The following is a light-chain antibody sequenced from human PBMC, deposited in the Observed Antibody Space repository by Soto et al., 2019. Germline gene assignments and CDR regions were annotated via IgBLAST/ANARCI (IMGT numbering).Light chain of an antibody. V-gene: IGLV2-23*01. J-gene: IGLJ1*01. CDR1: SSDFGSSNF. CDR3: CSFPGGTTLYL. Sequence: QSALTHPASVSGSPRQSITISCTGGSSDFGSSNFVSWYQQHPGKAPKLIIYEATRRPSGISGRFSGSKSGNTASLTISGLQAEDEADYYCCSFPGGTTLYLFGTGTKVTVL. CDR2: EAT.